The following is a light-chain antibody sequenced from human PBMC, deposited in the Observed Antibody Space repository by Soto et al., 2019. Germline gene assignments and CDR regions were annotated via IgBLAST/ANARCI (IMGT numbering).Light chain of an antibody. J-gene: IGKJ4*01. V-gene: IGKV1-39*01. CDR3: QQSYSTPT. Sequence: DLQMTQSPSSLSASVGDRVTITCRASQSISIYLNWYQQKPGKAPMLLIYAASSLQSGVPSRFAGSASGTDFTLTISSLQPEDFATYYCQQSYSTPTFGGGTKLEIK. CDR2: AAS. CDR1: QSISIY.